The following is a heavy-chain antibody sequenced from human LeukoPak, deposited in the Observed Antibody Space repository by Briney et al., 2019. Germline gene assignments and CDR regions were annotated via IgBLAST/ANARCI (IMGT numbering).Heavy chain of an antibody. CDR1: GFTFSSYA. CDR2: ISYDGSNK. J-gene: IGHJ6*02. Sequence: GRSLRLSCAASGFTFSSYAMHWVRQAPGKGLEWVAVISYDGSNKYYADSVKGRFTISRDNSENTLYLQMNSLRAEDTAVYYCARDRRYYGMDVWGQGTTVTVSS. V-gene: IGHV3-30-3*01. CDR3: ARDRRYYGMDV.